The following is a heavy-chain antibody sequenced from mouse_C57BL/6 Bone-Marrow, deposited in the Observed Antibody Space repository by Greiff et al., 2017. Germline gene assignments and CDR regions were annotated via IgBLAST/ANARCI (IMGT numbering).Heavy chain of an antibody. CDR2: LSSGGSYT. CDR1: GFTFSSYG. Sequence: EVQGVESGGDLVKPGGSLKLSCAASGFTFSSYGTSWFRQTPDKRLEWVSTLSSGGSYTYYPDSVKGRFTISRDNAKNPLYLQMNSLKSEDTAMYYCARRDYFGSSYAYWGQGTLVTVSA. D-gene: IGHD1-1*01. CDR3: ARRDYFGSSYAY. V-gene: IGHV5-6*01. J-gene: IGHJ3*01.